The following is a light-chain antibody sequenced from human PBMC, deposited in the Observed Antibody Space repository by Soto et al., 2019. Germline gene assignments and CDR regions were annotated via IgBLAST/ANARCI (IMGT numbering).Light chain of an antibody. Sequence: DIQMTQSPSSLSASVGDRVTITCRPSQTINTYLNWYQQKPGKAPKLLIYGASSLQGGVPSRFSGSGSGTDFTLTISSLQPEDFATYYCQQTYSTRWTFGQGTKVEIK. CDR3: QQTYSTRWT. V-gene: IGKV1-39*01. CDR2: GAS. CDR1: QTINTY. J-gene: IGKJ1*01.